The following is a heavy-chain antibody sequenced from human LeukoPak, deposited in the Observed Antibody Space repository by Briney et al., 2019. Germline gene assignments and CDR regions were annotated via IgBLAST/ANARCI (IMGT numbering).Heavy chain of an antibody. Sequence: SETLSLTCTVSGGSISSSSYYWGWIRQPPGKGLEWIGSIYYSGSTYYNPSLKSRVTISVDTSKNQFSLKLSSVTAADTAVYYCARDLEYYDSSGYYYVHLHFDYWGQGTLVTVSS. CDR2: IYYSGST. J-gene: IGHJ4*02. V-gene: IGHV4-39*07. CDR1: GGSISSSSYY. D-gene: IGHD3-22*01. CDR3: ARDLEYYDSSGYYYVHLHFDY.